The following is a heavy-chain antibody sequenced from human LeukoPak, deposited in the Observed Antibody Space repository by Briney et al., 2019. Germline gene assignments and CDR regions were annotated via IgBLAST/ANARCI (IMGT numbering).Heavy chain of an antibody. V-gene: IGHV4-59*12. D-gene: IGHD2/OR15-2a*01. Sequence: SETLSLTCTVSGGSISSYYWSWLRQPPGKGLEWIGYIYYSGSTNYNPSLKSRVTISVDTSKNQFSLKLSSVTAADTAVYYCVSIISYFSRDDYWGQGTLVTVSS. CDR1: GGSISSYY. J-gene: IGHJ4*02. CDR3: VSIISYFSRDDY. CDR2: IYYSGST.